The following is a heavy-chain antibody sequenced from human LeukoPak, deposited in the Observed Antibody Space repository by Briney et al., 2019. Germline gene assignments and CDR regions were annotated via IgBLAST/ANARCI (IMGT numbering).Heavy chain of an antibody. Sequence: GGSLRLSCSASGFSFSRFGMHWVCQAPGKGLEWVAVMSYDGLFKNYPDSVKGRFTISRDNSKNIVYLQMNSLEPEDTAVYYCAEDFKEVTGDNYFDYWGQGTLVTVSS. CDR1: GFSFSRFG. CDR2: MSYDGLFK. J-gene: IGHJ4*02. D-gene: IGHD3-9*01. CDR3: AEDFKEVTGDNYFDY. V-gene: IGHV3-30*18.